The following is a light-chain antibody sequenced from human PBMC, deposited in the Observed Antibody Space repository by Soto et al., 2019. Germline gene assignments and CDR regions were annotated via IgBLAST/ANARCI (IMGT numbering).Light chain of an antibody. CDR2: EVT. J-gene: IGLJ2*01. V-gene: IGLV2-8*01. Sequence: QSALTQPPSVSGSPGQSVTISCTGTSSDVGDYNYVSWYQHQPDKAPKLMIYEVTKRPSGVPDRFSGSKSGNTASLTVSGLQAEDEADYYWSSYAGSNNFGVFGGGTKLTVL. CDR3: SSYAGSNNFGV. CDR1: SSDVGDYNY.